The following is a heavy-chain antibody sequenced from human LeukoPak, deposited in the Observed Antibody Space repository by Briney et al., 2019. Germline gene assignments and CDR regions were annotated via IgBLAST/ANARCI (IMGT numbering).Heavy chain of an antibody. V-gene: IGHV3-48*04. Sequence: GGSLRLSCAASGLTFSRYWMSWVRQAPGKGLEWVSYISSSSSTIYYADSVKGRFTISRDNAKNSLYLQMNSLRAEDTAVYYCARDWEIAAAGKGLDYWGQGTLVTVSS. CDR2: ISSSSSTI. D-gene: IGHD6-13*01. J-gene: IGHJ4*02. CDR1: GLTFSRYW. CDR3: ARDWEIAAAGKGLDY.